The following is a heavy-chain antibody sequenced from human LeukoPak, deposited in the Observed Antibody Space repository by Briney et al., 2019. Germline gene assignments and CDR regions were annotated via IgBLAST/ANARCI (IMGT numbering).Heavy chain of an antibody. CDR3: ARTGIVEDRGLDY. D-gene: IGHD1-26*01. J-gene: IGHJ4*02. V-gene: IGHV4-30-2*01. CDR2: IYHSGST. CDR1: GGSISSGGYY. Sequence: SETLSLTCTVSGGSISSGGYYWSWIRQPPGKGLEWIGYIYHSGSTYYNPSLKSRVTISVDKSKNQFSLKLSSVTAADTAVYYCARTGIVEDRGLDYWGQGTLVTVSS.